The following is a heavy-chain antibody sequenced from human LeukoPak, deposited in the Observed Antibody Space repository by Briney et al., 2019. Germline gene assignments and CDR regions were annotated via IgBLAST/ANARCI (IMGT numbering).Heavy chain of an antibody. CDR2: ISSSGSTI. J-gene: IGHJ6*03. V-gene: IGHV3-11*04. CDR1: GFTFSDYY. CDR3: AREGEVQFLEWSPPWRSHYYYMDV. Sequence: PGGSLRLSCAASGFTFSDYYMSWIRQAPGKGLEWVSYISSSGSTIYYADSVKGRFTISRDNAKNSLYLQMNSLRAEDTAVYYCAREGEVQFLEWSPPWRSHYYYMDVWGKGTTVTVSS. D-gene: IGHD3-3*01.